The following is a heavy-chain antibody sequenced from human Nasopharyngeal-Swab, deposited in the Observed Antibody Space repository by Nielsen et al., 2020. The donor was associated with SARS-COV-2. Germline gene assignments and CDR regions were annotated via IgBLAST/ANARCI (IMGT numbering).Heavy chain of an antibody. Sequence: LSLTCVASGFTFSRYGMHWVRQAPGKGLEWVAITSYQGSNTYYADSVKGRFTISRDNSKNTLYLQMNSLRAEDTAVYYCARDKVVVVPAAIYYYGMDVWGQGTTVTVSS. D-gene: IGHD2-2*01. CDR3: ARDKVVVVPAAIYYYGMDV. CDR2: TSYQGSNT. CDR1: GFTFSRYG. J-gene: IGHJ6*02. V-gene: IGHV3-30*03.